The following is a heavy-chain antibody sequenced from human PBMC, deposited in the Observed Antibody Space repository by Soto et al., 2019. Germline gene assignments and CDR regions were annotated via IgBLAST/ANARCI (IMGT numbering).Heavy chain of an antibody. CDR1: GFTFDDYA. D-gene: IGHD6-13*01. V-gene: IGHV3-43*02. J-gene: IGHJ6*02. CDR2: ISGDGGST. CDR3: ANDVTRYSSSWYYDYYGMDV. Sequence: GGSLRLSCAASGFTFDDYAMHWVRQAPGKGLEWVSLISGDGGSTYYADSEKGRFTISRDNSKNSLYLQMNSLRTEDTALYYCANDVTRYSSSWYYDYYGMDVWGQGTTVTVSS.